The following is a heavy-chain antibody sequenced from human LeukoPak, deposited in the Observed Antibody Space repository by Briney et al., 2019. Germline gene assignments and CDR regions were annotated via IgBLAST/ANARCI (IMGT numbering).Heavy chain of an antibody. CDR3: ARDRSLDY. CDR1: GGSISSYY. CDR2: IYYSGST. J-gene: IGHJ4*02. D-gene: IGHD1-26*01. Sequence: SETLSLTCTVSGGSISSYYWSWIRQPPGKGLEWIGYIYYSGSTNYNPSLKSRVTISVDTSKNQFSLKLSSVTAADTAVYYCARDRSLDYWGQGALVTVSS. V-gene: IGHV4-59*01.